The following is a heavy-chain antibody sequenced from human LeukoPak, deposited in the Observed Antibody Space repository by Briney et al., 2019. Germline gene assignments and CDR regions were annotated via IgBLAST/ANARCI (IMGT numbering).Heavy chain of an antibody. D-gene: IGHD4-23*01. CDR2: ISGSGGST. J-gene: IGHJ4*02. CDR1: GFTFSSYA. Sequence: GGSLRLSCAASGFTFSSYAMSWVRQAPGKGLEWVSAISGSGGSTYSADSVKGRFTISRDNAKNSLYLQMNSLRVEDTAVYYCVRDSGGSSPFAYWGQGTLVTVSS. V-gene: IGHV3-23*01. CDR3: VRDSGGSSPFAY.